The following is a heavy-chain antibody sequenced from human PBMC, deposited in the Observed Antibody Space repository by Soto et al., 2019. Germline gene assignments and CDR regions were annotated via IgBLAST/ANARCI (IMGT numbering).Heavy chain of an antibody. CDR2: IIPIFGTA. CDR1: GGTFSSYA. Sequence: SVKVSCKASGGTFSSYAISWVRQAPGQGLEWMGGIIPIFGTANYAQKFQGRVTITADESTSTAYMELSSLRSEDTAVYYCARAPYDYRNSPVGSLYYYYGMDVWGQGTTVTVSS. D-gene: IGHD4-4*01. V-gene: IGHV1-69*13. J-gene: IGHJ6*02. CDR3: ARAPYDYRNSPVGSLYYYYGMDV.